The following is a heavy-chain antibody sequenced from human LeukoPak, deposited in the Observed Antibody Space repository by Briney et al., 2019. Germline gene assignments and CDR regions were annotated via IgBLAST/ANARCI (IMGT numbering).Heavy chain of an antibody. V-gene: IGHV3-20*04. CDR2: INWSGGST. J-gene: IGHJ4*02. CDR3: ARAPITSPFYFDY. D-gene: IGHD2-2*01. Sequence: GGSLRLSCTAFGFAFDEHGMSWVRQVPGRGLEWVAGINWSGGSTGYADPLRCRFTISRDNAKNSLYLQIDRLRAGDTALYYCARAPITSPFYFDYWGQGTLVTVSS. CDR1: GFAFDEHG.